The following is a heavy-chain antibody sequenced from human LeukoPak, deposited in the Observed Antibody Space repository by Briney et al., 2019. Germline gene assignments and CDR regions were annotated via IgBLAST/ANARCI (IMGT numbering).Heavy chain of an antibody. CDR1: GFTFSSYE. V-gene: IGHV3-48*03. Sequence: PGGSLRLSCAASGFTFSSYEMNWVRQAPGKGLEWVSYISSSGSTIYYADSVKGRFTISRDNSKNTLYLQMNSLRAEDTAVYYCAKEVGMATVDYWGQGTLVTVSS. D-gene: IGHD5-24*01. J-gene: IGHJ4*02. CDR2: ISSSGSTI. CDR3: AKEVGMATVDY.